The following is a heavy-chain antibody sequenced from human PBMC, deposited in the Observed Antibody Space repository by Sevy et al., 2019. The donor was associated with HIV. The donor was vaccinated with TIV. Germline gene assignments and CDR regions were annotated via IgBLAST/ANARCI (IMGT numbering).Heavy chain of an antibody. CDR3: ARKRSTYSSPPYYYYGMDV. V-gene: IGHV1-69*13. CDR1: GGTFSSYA. D-gene: IGHD6-13*01. J-gene: IGHJ6*02. CDR2: IIPIFGTA. Sequence: ASLKVSCKASGGTFSSYAISWVRQAPGQGLEWMGGIIPIFGTANYAQKFQGRVTITADESTSTAYMELSSLRSEDTAVYYCARKRSTYSSPPYYYYGMDVWGQGTTVTVSS.